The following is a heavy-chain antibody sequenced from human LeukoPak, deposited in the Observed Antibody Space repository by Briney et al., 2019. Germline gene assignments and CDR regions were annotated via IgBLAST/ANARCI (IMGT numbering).Heavy chain of an antibody. CDR2: ISYDGSNK. CDR1: GFTFSSYG. J-gene: IGHJ4*02. Sequence: GGSLRLSCAASGFTFSSYGMHWVRQAPGKGLEWVAVISYDGSNKYYADSAKGRFTISRDNSKNTLYLQMNSLRAEDTAVYYCAKDTYYYDSSGYTFDYWGQGTLVTVSS. D-gene: IGHD3-22*01. V-gene: IGHV3-30*18. CDR3: AKDTYYYDSSGYTFDY.